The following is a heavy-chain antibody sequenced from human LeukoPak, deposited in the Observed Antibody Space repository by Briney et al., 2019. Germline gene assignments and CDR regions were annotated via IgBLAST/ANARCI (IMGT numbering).Heavy chain of an antibody. D-gene: IGHD2-15*01. J-gene: IGHJ4*02. CDR1: GFTFSGSA. CDR3: TRLMEVASGYCSGGTCFLDY. Sequence: PGGSLKLSCAASGFTFSGSAMHWVRRAPGKGLEWVGRIRSKANSHSTAYAASVRGRFTISRDDSKNTTYVQMNSLNTEDTAVYYCTRLMEVASGYCSGGTCFLDYWGQGTLVTVSS. V-gene: IGHV3-73*01. CDR2: IRSKANSHST.